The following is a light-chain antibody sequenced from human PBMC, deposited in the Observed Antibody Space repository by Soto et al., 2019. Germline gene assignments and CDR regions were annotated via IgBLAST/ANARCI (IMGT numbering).Light chain of an antibody. J-gene: IGLJ1*01. CDR2: EVS. CDR1: SSDVGGYNY. CDR3: TSYTSRSTRV. Sequence: QSVLTQPASVSGSPGQSIIISCTGTSSDVGGYNYVSWYQQHPGKAPKLMIYEVSNRPSGISNRFSGSKSGNTASLTISGLQAEDEADYYCTSYTSRSTRVFGTGTKVTVL. V-gene: IGLV2-14*01.